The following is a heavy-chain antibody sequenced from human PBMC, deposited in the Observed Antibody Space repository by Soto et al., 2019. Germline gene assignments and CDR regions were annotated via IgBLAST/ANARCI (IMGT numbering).Heavy chain of an antibody. D-gene: IGHD3-9*01. CDR3: ARATGYSDYFDY. CDR2: IYYSGST. Sequence: SETLSLTCTVSGCSISSGDYYWSWIRQPPGKGLEWIGYIYYSGSTYYNPSLKSRVTISVDTSKNQFSLKLSSVTAADTAVYYCARATGYSDYFDYWGQGTLVTVSS. CDR1: GCSISSGDYY. V-gene: IGHV4-30-4*01. J-gene: IGHJ4*02.